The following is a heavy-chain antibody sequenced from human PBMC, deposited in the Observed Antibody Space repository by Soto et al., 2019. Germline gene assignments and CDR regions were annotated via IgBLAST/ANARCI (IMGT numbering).Heavy chain of an antibody. V-gene: IGHV4-38-2*01. CDR1: GYSMSSGYF. Sequence: PSETLSLTCAVSGYSMSSGYFWGWIRQPPGKGLEWIGSIYHSGSTHYNPSLKSRVTISVDSSKNQFSLTVKSVTAADTAAYLCARGNPQLRGVFDFWGRGTQVTVSS. D-gene: IGHD3-10*01. CDR2: IYHSGST. J-gene: IGHJ4*02. CDR3: ARGNPQLRGVFDF.